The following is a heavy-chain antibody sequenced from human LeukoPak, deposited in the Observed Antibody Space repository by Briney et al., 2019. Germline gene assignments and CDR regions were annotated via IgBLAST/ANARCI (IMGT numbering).Heavy chain of an antibody. D-gene: IGHD6-6*01. CDR2: IIPIFGTA. CDR1: GGTFSSYA. J-gene: IGHJ5*02. CDR3: ATASIAARGNWFDP. V-gene: IGHV1-69*13. Sequence: GASVKVSCKASGGTFSSYAISWVRQAPGQGLEWMGGIIPIFGTANYAQKFQGRVTITADESTSTAYMELSSLRSADTAVYYCATASIAARGNWFDPWGQGTLVTVSS.